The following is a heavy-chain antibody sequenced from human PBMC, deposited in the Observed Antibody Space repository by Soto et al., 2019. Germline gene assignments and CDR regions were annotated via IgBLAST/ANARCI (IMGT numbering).Heavy chain of an antibody. CDR3: ALFGVVITTPFDY. V-gene: IGHV4-34*01. J-gene: IGHJ4*02. D-gene: IGHD3-3*01. Sequence: QVQLQQWGAGLLKPSETLSLTCAVYGGSFSGYYWSWIRQPPGKGLEWIGEINHSGSTNYTPSLKSRVTISVDTSKNQFSLKLSSVTAADTAVYYCALFGVVITTPFDYWGQGTLVTVSS. CDR2: INHSGST. CDR1: GGSFSGYY.